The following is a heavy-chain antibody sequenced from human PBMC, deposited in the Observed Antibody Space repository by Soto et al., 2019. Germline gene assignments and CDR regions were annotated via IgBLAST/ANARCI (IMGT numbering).Heavy chain of an antibody. CDR2: IYPADSNT. Sequence: GESLKISCHCSGYSFTSYWIGWVRQMPGKGLEWVAIIYPADSNTRYSPSFRGQVTISADKSISTAYLQWSSLKASDTAIYYCARPFGMDVWGQGTTVTVSS. CDR1: GYSFTSYW. CDR3: ARPFGMDV. V-gene: IGHV5-51*01. J-gene: IGHJ6*02.